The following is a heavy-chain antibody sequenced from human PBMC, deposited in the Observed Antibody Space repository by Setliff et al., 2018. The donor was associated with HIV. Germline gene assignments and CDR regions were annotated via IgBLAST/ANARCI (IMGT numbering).Heavy chain of an antibody. D-gene: IGHD2-15*01. Sequence: SETLSLTCTVSGGSISSSGPGYYWGWVRQPPGGGLEWIGSVYYSGSTYYNPSLKSRVTISVDTSKNRYSLKLTSLIAADTAVYYCARSLAYCSGGGCSSGNYYYMDVWGKGTTVTVSS. CDR3: ARSLAYCSGGGCSSGNYYYMDV. CDR2: VYYSGST. CDR1: GGSISSSGPGYY. V-gene: IGHV4-39*01. J-gene: IGHJ6*03.